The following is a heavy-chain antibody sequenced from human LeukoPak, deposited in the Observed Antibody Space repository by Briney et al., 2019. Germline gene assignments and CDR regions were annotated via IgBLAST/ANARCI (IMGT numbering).Heavy chain of an antibody. CDR3: ARDSEMATGYFGY. J-gene: IGHJ4*02. CDR1: GYTFTGYY. Sequence: ASVKVSCKASGYTFTGYYMHWVRQAPGQGLEWMGWINPNSGGTNYAQKFQGRVTMTRDTSISTAYMELSRLRSDDTAVYYCARDSEMATGYFGYLGQGTLVTVSS. CDR2: INPNSGGT. D-gene: IGHD5-24*01. V-gene: IGHV1-2*02.